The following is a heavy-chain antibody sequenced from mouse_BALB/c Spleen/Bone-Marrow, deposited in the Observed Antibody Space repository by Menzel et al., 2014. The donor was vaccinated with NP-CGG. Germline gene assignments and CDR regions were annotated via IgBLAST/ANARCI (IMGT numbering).Heavy chain of an antibody. D-gene: IGHD2-4*01. CDR1: GYSITSDYA. V-gene: IGHV3-2*02. J-gene: IGHJ4*01. CDR3: ARSSYFDYDGAMDY. Sequence: EVQLQQSGPGLVKPSQSLSLTCTVTGYSITSDYAWNWIRQFPGNTLEWMGYISYSGSTSYDPSLKSRISITRDTSKNQFFLQLNSVTTEDTATYYCARSSYFDYDGAMDYWGQGTSVTVSS. CDR2: ISYSGST.